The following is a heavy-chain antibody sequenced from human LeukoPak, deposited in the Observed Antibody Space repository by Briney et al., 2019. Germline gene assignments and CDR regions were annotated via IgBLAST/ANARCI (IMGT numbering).Heavy chain of an antibody. D-gene: IGHD3-22*01. CDR2: IYYSGST. Sequence: SETLSLTCTVSGGSISSYYWSWIRQPPGKGLEWIGYIYYSGSTNYNPSLKSRVTISVDTFKNQFSLKLSSATAADTAVYYCARGTYYYDSSGYHAFDYWGQGTLVTVSS. CDR1: GGSISSYY. J-gene: IGHJ4*02. CDR3: ARGTYYYDSSGYHAFDY. V-gene: IGHV4-59*01.